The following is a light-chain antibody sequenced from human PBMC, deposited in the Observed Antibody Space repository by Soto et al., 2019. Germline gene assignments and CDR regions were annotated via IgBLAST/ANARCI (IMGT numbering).Light chain of an antibody. V-gene: IGKV3-15*01. CDR1: QSVSSN. Sequence: EIVMTQSPATLSVSPGERATLSCRASQSVSSNLAWYQQKPGQAPRLLIYGASTRATGIPARFSGSGSGTEFTLTISSLQSEDFAVYYCQQYNNWPRTFGHGTKADSK. CDR2: GAS. CDR3: QQYNNWPRT. J-gene: IGKJ1*01.